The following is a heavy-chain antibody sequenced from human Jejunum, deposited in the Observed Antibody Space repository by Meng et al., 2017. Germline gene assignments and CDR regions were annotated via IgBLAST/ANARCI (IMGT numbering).Heavy chain of an antibody. J-gene: IGHJ2*01. CDR2: IYYSGST. CDR3: ARVNWTSSYWYFDL. CDR1: GASMGSGNYY. D-gene: IGHD1-1*01. V-gene: IGHV4-31*01. Sequence: PLQDSGPGRVNPSPTLSLTCTVSGASMGSGNYYWTWIRQHPGKGLEWIGYIYYSGSTYYNPSLQSLVTISIDMSENQFSLKLTSVTAADTAVYYCARVNWTSSYWYFDLWGRGTLVTVSS.